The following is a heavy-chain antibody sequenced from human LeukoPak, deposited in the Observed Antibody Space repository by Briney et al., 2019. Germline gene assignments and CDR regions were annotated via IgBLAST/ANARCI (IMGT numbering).Heavy chain of an antibody. CDR3: ATHRGFWSGYFDY. CDR1: GGSFSGYY. CDR2: INHSGST. D-gene: IGHD3-3*01. V-gene: IGHV4-34*01. Sequence: SETLSLTCAVYGGSFSGYYWSWIRQPPGKGLEWIGEINHSGSTNYNPSLKSRVTISVDTSKNQFSLRLSSVTAADTAVYYCATHRGFWSGYFDYWGQGTLVTVSS. J-gene: IGHJ4*02.